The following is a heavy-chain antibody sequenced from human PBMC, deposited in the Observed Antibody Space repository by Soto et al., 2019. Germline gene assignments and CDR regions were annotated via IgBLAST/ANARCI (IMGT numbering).Heavy chain of an antibody. CDR2: ISYDRSNK. CDR1: GFTFSSYA. V-gene: IGHV3-30-3*01. CDR3: ARVAYDSSGYYYGMDV. J-gene: IGHJ6*02. D-gene: IGHD3-22*01. Sequence: QVQLVESGGGVVQPGRSLRLSCAASGFTFSSYAMHWVRQAPGKGLEWVAVISYDRSNKYYADSVKGRFTISRDNSKNTLYLQMNSLRAEDTAVYYCARVAYDSSGYYYGMDVWGQGTTVTVSS.